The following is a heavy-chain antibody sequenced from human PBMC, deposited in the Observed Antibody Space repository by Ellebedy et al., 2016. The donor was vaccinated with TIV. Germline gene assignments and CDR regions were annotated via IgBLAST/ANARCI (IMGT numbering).Heavy chain of an antibody. CDR1: GFTFSDYA. Sequence: GGSLRLXCVASGFTFSDYAMSWVRQAPGKGLEWVSVISGGAAGIYYADSVKGRFTISRDNSKNTVWLQMNSLRVEDTAVYYCAKGGHFSPFDPWGQGTLVTVSS. CDR2: ISGGAAGI. J-gene: IGHJ5*02. CDR3: AKGGHFSPFDP. D-gene: IGHD2/OR15-2a*01. V-gene: IGHV3-23*01.